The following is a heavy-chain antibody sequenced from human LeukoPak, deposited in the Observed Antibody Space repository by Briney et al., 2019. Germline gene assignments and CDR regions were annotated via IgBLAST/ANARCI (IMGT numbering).Heavy chain of an antibody. Sequence: GGSLRLSCAASGFTFSSYGMHWVRQAPGKGLEWVGFIRYDGSNKYYADYVKGRVTMSRDNSKNTLYLQMNSLRAEDTAVYYCARDLGHWGQGTMVTDCS. V-gene: IGHV3-30*02. CDR1: GFTFSSYG. CDR2: IRYDGSNK. J-gene: IGHJ4*02. CDR3: ARDLGH.